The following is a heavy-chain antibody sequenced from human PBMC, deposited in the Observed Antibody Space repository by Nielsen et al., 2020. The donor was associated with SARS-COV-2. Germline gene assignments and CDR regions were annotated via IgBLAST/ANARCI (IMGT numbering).Heavy chain of an antibody. CDR1: GFTFSDYY. Sequence: GESLKISCAASGFTFSDYYMSWVRQAPGKGLEWVSAISGSGGSTYYADSVKGRFTISRDNSKNTLYLQMNSLRAEDTAVYYCAKISFGWGFDSWGQGTLVTVSS. J-gene: IGHJ5*01. CDR2: ISGSGGST. CDR3: AKISFGWGFDS. D-gene: IGHD6-19*01. V-gene: IGHV3-23*01.